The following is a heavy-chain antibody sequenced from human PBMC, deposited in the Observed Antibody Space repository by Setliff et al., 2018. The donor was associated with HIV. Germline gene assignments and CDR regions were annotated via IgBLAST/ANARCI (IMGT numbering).Heavy chain of an antibody. D-gene: IGHD4-4*01. CDR3: ARGLRQNRSNSDVFDV. Sequence: GASVKVSCKASGYTSTTYDINWVRQATGQGLEWMGWMNPNSGNTGYAERFQGRVTMTRDTSISTVYMELTSLRSEDMAVYYCARGLRQNRSNSDVFDVWGQGTVVTVSS. J-gene: IGHJ3*01. CDR2: MNPNSGNT. V-gene: IGHV1-8*02. CDR1: GYTSTTYD.